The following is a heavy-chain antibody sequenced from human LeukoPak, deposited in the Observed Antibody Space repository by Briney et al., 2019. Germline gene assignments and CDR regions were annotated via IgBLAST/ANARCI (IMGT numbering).Heavy chain of an antibody. CDR3: ARDSGFWLY. Sequence: SETLSLTCTVSGDSITSGSYYWGWIRQTPGKGLEWIGNIYSDGDTSFNPSLKSRITMSVDTSKNQFSLKLNSVTAADTAVYFCARDSGFWLYWGQGTLVSVSS. V-gene: IGHV4-39*07. D-gene: IGHD3-22*01. J-gene: IGHJ4*02. CDR1: GDSITSGSYY. CDR2: IYSDGDT.